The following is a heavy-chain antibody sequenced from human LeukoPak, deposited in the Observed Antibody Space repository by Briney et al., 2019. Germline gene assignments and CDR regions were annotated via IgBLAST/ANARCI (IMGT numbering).Heavy chain of an antibody. CDR1: GYSFTSYW. CDR3: ARQRTAAAGHYYYYGMDV. D-gene: IGHD6-13*01. Sequence: GESLKISCKGSGYSFTSYWIGWVRQMPGKGLEWMGIIYPGDSDTRYSPSFQGQVTISADKSISTAYLQWSSLKASDTAMCYCARQRTAAAGHYYYYGMDVWGQRTTVTVSS. V-gene: IGHV5-51*01. CDR2: IYPGDSDT. J-gene: IGHJ6*02.